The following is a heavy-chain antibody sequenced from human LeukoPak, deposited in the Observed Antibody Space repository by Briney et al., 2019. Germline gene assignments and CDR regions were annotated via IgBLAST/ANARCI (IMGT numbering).Heavy chain of an antibody. CDR2: IDYSGST. D-gene: IGHD3-9*01. Sequence: SETLSLTCTVSGGSISSTSYYWGWIRQPPGKGLEWIGNIDYSGSTYYNPSLKSRVTISVDTSKNQFSLKLNSLTAADTAVYHCARVLRYFDWLSRGYYYYYMDVWGKGTTVTVSS. CDR1: GGSISSTSYY. V-gene: IGHV4-39*07. CDR3: ARVLRYFDWLSRGYYYYYMDV. J-gene: IGHJ6*03.